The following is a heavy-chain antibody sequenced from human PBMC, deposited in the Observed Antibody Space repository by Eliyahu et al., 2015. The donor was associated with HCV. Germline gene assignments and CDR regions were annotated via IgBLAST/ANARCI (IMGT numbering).Heavy chain of an antibody. D-gene: IGHD6-13*01. Sequence: QVQLVQSGAEVKKPGASVKVSCXSSGYTFTNXXIHWVRQAXGQGLEWMGWINPNSGVTNYAQKFQGRVTMTRDTSISTAYMEVSRLISDDTAVYFCARVWVSGSPAAEHYYFDNWGQGTLVTVSS. J-gene: IGHJ4*02. CDR1: GYTFTNXX. CDR3: ARVWVSGSPAAEHYYFDN. CDR2: INPNSGVT. V-gene: IGHV1-2*02.